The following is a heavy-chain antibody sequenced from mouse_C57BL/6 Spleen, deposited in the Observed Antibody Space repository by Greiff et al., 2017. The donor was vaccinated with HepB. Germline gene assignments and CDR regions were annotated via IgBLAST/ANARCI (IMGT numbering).Heavy chain of an antibody. J-gene: IGHJ3*01. Sequence: QVQLQQPGAELVKPGASVKLSCKASGYTFTSYWMQWVKQRPGQGLEWIGEIDPSDSYTNYNQKFKGKATLTVDTSSSTAYMQLSSLTSEDSAVYYCARWGVTTVKGPDYWGQGTLVTVSA. CDR3: ARWGVTTVKGPDY. CDR1: GYTFTSYW. D-gene: IGHD1-1*01. CDR2: IDPSDSYT. V-gene: IGHV1-50*01.